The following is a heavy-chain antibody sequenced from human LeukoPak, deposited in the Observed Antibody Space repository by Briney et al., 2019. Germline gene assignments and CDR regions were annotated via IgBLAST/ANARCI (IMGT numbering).Heavy chain of an antibody. CDR2: IYYSGST. CDR3: ARGFGDWGLSWFDP. V-gene: IGHV4-61*01. D-gene: IGHD3-10*01. J-gene: IGHJ5*02. CDR1: GGSVSSGSYY. Sequence: PGETLSLTCTVSGGSVSSGSYYWSWIRQPPGKGLEWLGYIYYSGSTKYHPSLKSRDTISVDTSKNLSSLKQTSVTGPDTAVYYCARGFGDWGLSWFDPWGEGTLVTVS.